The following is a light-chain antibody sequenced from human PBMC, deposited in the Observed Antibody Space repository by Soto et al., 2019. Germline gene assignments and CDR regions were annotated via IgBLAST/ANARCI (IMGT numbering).Light chain of an antibody. J-gene: IGKJ5*01. V-gene: IGKV1-33*01. Sequence: DIGMTQSPSSLSSSPGDRVTITCQASQNINNHLNWHQQKPGTAPQLLIYDASNSEAGVPSSISGGASATDFPITISRMHPDFVASYYCQPYENPPTFGQGTRVEIK. CDR3: QPYENPPT. CDR2: DAS. CDR1: QNINNH.